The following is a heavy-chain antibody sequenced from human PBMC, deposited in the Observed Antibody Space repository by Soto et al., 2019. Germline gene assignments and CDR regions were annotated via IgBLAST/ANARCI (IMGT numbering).Heavy chain of an antibody. CDR1: GFSLTTSGVG. Sequence: KESGPTVVRPTETLTLTCRFSGFSLTTSGVGVGWIRQSPGKAPEWLALIYWDDDKRYSASLKSRLTITKDTSKNQVVLTVSDLDPTDTATYYCAHRVLRTVFGLVTTNAIYFDFWGQGTPVAVSS. D-gene: IGHD3-3*01. CDR3: AHRVLRTVFGLVTTNAIYFDF. J-gene: IGHJ4*02. V-gene: IGHV2-5*02. CDR2: IYWDDDK.